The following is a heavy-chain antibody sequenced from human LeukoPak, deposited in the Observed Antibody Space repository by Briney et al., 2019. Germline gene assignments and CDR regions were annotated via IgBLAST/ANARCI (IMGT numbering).Heavy chain of an antibody. CDR2: IYYSGST. D-gene: IGHD2-15*01. Sequence: PSETLSLTCTVSGGSISSYYWSWIRRPPGKGLEWIGYIYYSGSTNYNPSLKSRVTISVDTSKNQFSLKLSSVTAADTAVYYCARSPALRKYYFDYWGQGTLVTVSS. V-gene: IGHV4-59*01. CDR3: ARSPALRKYYFDY. J-gene: IGHJ4*02. CDR1: GGSISSYY.